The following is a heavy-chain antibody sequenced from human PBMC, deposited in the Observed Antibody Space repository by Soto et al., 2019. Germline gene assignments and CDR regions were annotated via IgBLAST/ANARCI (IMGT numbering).Heavy chain of an antibody. J-gene: IGHJ4*02. V-gene: IGHV1-46*03. CDR1: GYTFTSYY. CDR2: INPSGGST. CDR3: ASNTLIKGGYGDLSY. Sequence: ASVKVSCKASGYTFTSYYMHWVRQAPGQGLEWMGIINPSGGSTSYAQKFQGRVTMTRDTSTSTVYMELSSLRSEDTAVYYCASNTLIKGGYGDLSYWGQGTLVTVSS. D-gene: IGHD4-17*01.